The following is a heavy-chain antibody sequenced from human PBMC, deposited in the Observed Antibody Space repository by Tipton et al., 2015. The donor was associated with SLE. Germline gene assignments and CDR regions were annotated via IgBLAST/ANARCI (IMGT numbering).Heavy chain of an antibody. Sequence: SLRLSCTGSGFTLGDYAMSWLRQAPGKGLEWVGFIGSQTYGGTTDYAASVKGRFTISRDDSKNIVYLQMNSLKTEDTGVYYCSREDYYCGMDVWGQGTTVTVSS. CDR1: GFTLGDYA. J-gene: IGHJ6*02. CDR3: SREDYYCGMDV. V-gene: IGHV3-49*03. CDR2: IGSQTYGGTT.